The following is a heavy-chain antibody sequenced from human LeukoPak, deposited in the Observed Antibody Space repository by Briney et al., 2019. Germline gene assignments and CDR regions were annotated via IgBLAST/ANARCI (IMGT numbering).Heavy chain of an antibody. V-gene: IGHV3-7*01. J-gene: IGHJ4*02. CDR2: IKQDGSEK. D-gene: IGHD4-17*01. Sequence: PGRSLRLSCAASGFTFSSYGMHWVRQAPGKGLEWVANIKQDGSEKYYVDSVKGRFTISRDNAKNSLYLQMNSLRAEDTAVYYCARLTVTTSVCFDYWGQGTLVTVSS. CDR3: ARLTVTTSVCFDY. CDR1: GFTFSSYG.